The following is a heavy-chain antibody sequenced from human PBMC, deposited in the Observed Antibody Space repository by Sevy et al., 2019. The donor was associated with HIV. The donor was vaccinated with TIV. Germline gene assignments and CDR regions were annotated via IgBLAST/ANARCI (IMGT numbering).Heavy chain of an antibody. CDR2: IWFDGSIR. D-gene: IGHD4-17*01. CDR3: TREDSPRGLRAFDI. CDR1: GFTFSGYS. Sequence: GGSLRLSCEASGFTFSGYSMHWVRQAPGKGLDWVTSIWFDGSIRYYTDSVKGRFTISRDNSKNTLYLQMDSLRVEDTAVYYCTREDSPRGLRAFDIWGQGTVVTVSS. J-gene: IGHJ3*02. V-gene: IGHV3-30-3*01.